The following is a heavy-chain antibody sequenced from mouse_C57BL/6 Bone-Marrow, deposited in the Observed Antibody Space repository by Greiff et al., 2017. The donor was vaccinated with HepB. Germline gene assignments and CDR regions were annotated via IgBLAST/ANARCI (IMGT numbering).Heavy chain of an antibody. CDR2: ISYDGSN. J-gene: IGHJ4*01. D-gene: IGHD3-2*02. Sequence: EVKLMESGPGLVKPSQSLSLTCSVTGYSITSGYYWNWIRQFPGNKLEWMGYISYDGSNNYNPSLKNRISITRDTSKNQFFLKLNSVTTEDTATYYCAREKWGSSGYAGDWAMDYWGQGTSVTVSS. V-gene: IGHV3-6*01. CDR1: GYSITSGYY. CDR3: AREKWGSSGYAGDWAMDY.